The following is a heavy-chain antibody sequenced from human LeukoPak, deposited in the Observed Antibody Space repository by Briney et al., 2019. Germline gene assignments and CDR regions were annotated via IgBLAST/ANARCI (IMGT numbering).Heavy chain of an antibody. Sequence: PGRSLRLSCAASGFTFSSYAMHWVRQAPGKGLEWVAVISYDGSNKYYADSVKGRFTISRDNSKNTLYLQMNSLRAEDTAVYYCARSRPPMTTVTLFDYWGQGTLVTVSS. D-gene: IGHD4-11*01. V-gene: IGHV3-30*01. J-gene: IGHJ4*02. CDR3: ARSRPPMTTVTLFDY. CDR1: GFTFSSYA. CDR2: ISYDGSNK.